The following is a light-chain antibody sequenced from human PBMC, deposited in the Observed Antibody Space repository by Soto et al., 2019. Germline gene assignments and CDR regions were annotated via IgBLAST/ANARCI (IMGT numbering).Light chain of an antibody. CDR2: ATS. J-gene: IGKJ3*01. CDR1: QSVGSN. V-gene: IGKV3-15*01. CDR3: QQYNKWPLFT. Sequence: EIVMTQSPVTLSLSPGERATLSCRASQSVGSNLAWYQQKPGQAPRLLIYATSTRATAIPARFSGSGSGTEFTRTISSRQSEDFAVYYCQQYNKWPLFTFGPGTTVDIK.